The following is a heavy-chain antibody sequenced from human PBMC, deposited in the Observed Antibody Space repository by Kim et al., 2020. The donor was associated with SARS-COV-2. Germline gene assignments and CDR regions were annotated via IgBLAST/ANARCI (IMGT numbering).Heavy chain of an antibody. J-gene: IGHJ3*02. V-gene: IGHV3-33*06. D-gene: IGHD5-18*01. CDR2: IWYDGSNK. CDR3: AKGVEVSYVDTPEDDAFDI. Sequence: GGSLRLSCAASGFTFSSYGMHWVRQAPGKGLEWVAVIWYDGSNKYYADSVKGRFTISRDNSKNTLYLQMNSLRAEDTAVYYCAKGVEVSYVDTPEDDAFDIWGQGTMVTVSS. CDR1: GFTFSSYG.